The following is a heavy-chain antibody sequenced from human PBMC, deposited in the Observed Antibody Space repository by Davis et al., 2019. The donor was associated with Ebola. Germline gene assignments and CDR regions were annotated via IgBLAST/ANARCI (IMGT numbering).Heavy chain of an antibody. J-gene: IGHJ4*02. Sequence: ASVKVSCKASGGTFSSYAISWVRQAPGQGLEWMGWISAYNGNTNYAQKLQGRVTMTTDTSTSTAYMELRSLRSDDTAVYYCARLRYGDPYYFDYWGQGTLVTVSS. CDR1: GGTFSSYA. CDR3: ARLRYGDPYYFDY. CDR2: ISAYNGNT. V-gene: IGHV1-18*01. D-gene: IGHD4-17*01.